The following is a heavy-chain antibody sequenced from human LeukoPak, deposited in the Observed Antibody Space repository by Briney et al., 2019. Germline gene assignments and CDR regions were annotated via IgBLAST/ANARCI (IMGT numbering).Heavy chain of an antibody. CDR3: AKDQVAVAGSFDY. CDR1: GFTFSSYG. V-gene: IGHV3-30*18. J-gene: IGHJ4*02. Sequence: GGSLRLSCAASGFTFSSYGMRRVRQAPGKGLGWVAVISYDGSNKYYADSVKGRFTISRDNSKNTLYLQMNSLRAEDTAVYYCAKDQVAVAGSFDYWGQGTLVTVSS. CDR2: ISYDGSNK. D-gene: IGHD6-19*01.